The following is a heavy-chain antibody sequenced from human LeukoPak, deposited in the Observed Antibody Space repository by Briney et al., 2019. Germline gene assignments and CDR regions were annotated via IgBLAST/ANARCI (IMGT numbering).Heavy chain of an antibody. D-gene: IGHD1-14*01. CDR1: GFTVSNNY. J-gene: IGHJ3*02. V-gene: IGHV3-53*01. CDR2: SYSDSNT. Sequence: PGGSLRLSCAASGFTVSNNYMSWVRQAPGKGLEWVSISYSDSNTNYADSVKGRFTISRDTPQNTLSLQMNSLRAEDTAAYYCVRKNRDFNAAFDIWGQGTVVTVSS. CDR3: VRKNRDFNAAFDI.